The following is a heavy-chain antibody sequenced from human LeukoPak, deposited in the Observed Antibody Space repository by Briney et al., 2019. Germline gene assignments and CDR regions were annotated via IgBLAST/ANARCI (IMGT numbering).Heavy chain of an antibody. V-gene: IGHV3-30*02. D-gene: IGHD5-18*01. J-gene: IGHJ6*03. CDR3: AKDLKSGYKNYYYYMDV. CDR2: IRYDGSNK. Sequence: GGSLRLSCAASGFTFSSYGMHWVRQAPGKGLEWVAFIRYDGSNKYYADSVKGRFTISRDNSKNTLYLQMNSLRAEDTAVYYCAKDLKSGYKNYYYYMDVWGKGTTVTISS. CDR1: GFTFSSYG.